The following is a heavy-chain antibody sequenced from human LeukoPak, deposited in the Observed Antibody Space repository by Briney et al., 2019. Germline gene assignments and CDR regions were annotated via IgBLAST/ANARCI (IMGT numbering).Heavy chain of an antibody. Sequence: SETLSLTCTVSGGSISSYYWSWVRQPPGKGLEWIGYIYYSGSTNYNPSPKSRVTISVDTSKNQFSLKLRSVTAAATAVYYCARGFPIFGNYGMDVWGQGTPVTVSS. CDR2: IYYSGST. CDR1: GGSISSYY. V-gene: IGHV4-59*01. D-gene: IGHD3-3*01. J-gene: IGHJ6*02. CDR3: ARGFPIFGNYGMDV.